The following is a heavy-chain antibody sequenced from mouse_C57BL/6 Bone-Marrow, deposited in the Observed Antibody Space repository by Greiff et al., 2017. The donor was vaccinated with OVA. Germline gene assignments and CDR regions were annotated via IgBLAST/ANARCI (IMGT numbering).Heavy chain of an antibody. CDR3: AIAIYYYGSSYAMDY. CDR2: INYDGSST. Sequence: EVKLMESEGGLVQPGSSMKLSCTASGFTFSDYYMAWVRQVPEKGLEWVANINYDGSSTYYLDSLKSRFIISRDNAKNILYLQMSSLKSEDTATYYCAIAIYYYGSSYAMDYWGQGTSVTVSS. J-gene: IGHJ4*01. V-gene: IGHV5-16*01. CDR1: GFTFSDYY. D-gene: IGHD1-1*01.